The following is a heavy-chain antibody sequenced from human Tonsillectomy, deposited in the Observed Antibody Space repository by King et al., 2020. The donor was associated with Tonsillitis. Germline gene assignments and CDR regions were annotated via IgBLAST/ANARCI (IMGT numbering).Heavy chain of an antibody. CDR1: GFTFSSYG. V-gene: IGHV3-33*08. J-gene: IGHJ4*02. D-gene: IGHD3-22*01. Sequence: VQLVESGGGVVQPGRSLRLSCAASGFTFSSYGMHWVRQAPGKGLEWVAFIGYDGGNKYYADSVKGRFTISRDNSKSTLYVQMNSLRAEDTAVYYCARILGSSGYSFDYWGQGTLVTVSS. CDR2: IGYDGGNK. CDR3: ARILGSSGYSFDY.